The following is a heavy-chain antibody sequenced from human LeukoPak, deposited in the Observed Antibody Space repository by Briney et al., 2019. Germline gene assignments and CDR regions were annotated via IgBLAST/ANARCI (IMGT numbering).Heavy chain of an antibody. Sequence: GGSLRLSCAASGFTFSSYSMNWVRQAPGKGLEWVSAISGSGGSTYYADSVKGRFTISRDNSKNTLYLQMNSLRAEDTAVYYCAKGVGSGWLSFDYWGQGTLVTVSS. J-gene: IGHJ4*02. CDR1: GFTFSSYS. V-gene: IGHV3-23*01. CDR2: ISGSGGST. D-gene: IGHD6-19*01. CDR3: AKGVGSGWLSFDY.